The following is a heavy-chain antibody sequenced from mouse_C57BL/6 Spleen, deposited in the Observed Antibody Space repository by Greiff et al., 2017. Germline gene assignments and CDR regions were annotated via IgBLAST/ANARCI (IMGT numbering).Heavy chain of an antibody. Sequence: QVQLQQPGAELVMPGASVTLSCKASGYTFTSYWMHWVKQRPGQGLEWIGELDPSDSYNNYNQKFKGQSTLTVDNSSSTADMQLSSLTSEYSAVYYCERGWEGYWGQGTTLTVSS. V-gene: IGHV1-69*01. CDR3: ERGWEGY. CDR1: GYTFTSYW. CDR2: LDPSDSYN. D-gene: IGHD1-1*02. J-gene: IGHJ2*01.